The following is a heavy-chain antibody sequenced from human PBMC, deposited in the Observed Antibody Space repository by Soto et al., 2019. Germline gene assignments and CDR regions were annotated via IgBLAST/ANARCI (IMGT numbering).Heavy chain of an antibody. Sequence: SETLSLTCAVYGGSFSGYYWSWIRQPPGKGLEWIGEINHSGSTNYNPSLKSRVTISVDTSKNQFSLKLSSVTAADTAVYYCASRKIVPGTVGSGRYITAYWLDPCGQGTLVTVSS. CDR3: ASRKIVPGTVGSGRYITAYWLDP. V-gene: IGHV4-34*01. D-gene: IGHD3-10*01. CDR1: GGSFSGYY. J-gene: IGHJ5*02. CDR2: INHSGST.